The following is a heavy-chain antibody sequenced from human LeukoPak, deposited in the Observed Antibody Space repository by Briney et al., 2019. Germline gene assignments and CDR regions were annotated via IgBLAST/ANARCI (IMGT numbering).Heavy chain of an antibody. J-gene: IGHJ4*02. V-gene: IGHV1-69*13. CDR2: IIPIFGTA. CDR1: GGTFSSYA. Sequence: GASVKVSCKASGGTFSSYAISWARQAPGQGLEWMGGIIPIFGTANYAQKFQGRVTITADESTSTAYMELSSLRSEDTAVYYCARDDSSGYSFLGYWGQGTLVTVSS. D-gene: IGHD3-22*01. CDR3: ARDDSSGYSFLGY.